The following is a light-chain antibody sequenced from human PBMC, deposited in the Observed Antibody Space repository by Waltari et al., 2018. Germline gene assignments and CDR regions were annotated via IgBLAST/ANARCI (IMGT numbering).Light chain of an antibody. CDR3: QQYNNWPLT. CDR1: QSVSSN. CDR2: RAS. J-gene: IGKJ4*01. Sequence: EIVMTQSPATLSVSPGDRATLPCRASQSVSSNLAWYQHKPGQAPRLLIYRASTRATDIPARFSGSGSGTEFTLTISSLQSEDFAVYYCQQYNNWPLTFGGGTKVEIK. V-gene: IGKV3-15*01.